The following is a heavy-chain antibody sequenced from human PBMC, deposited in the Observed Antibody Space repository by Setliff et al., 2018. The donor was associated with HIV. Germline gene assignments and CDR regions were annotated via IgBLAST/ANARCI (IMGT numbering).Heavy chain of an antibody. CDR1: GGSISTYY. V-gene: IGHV4-59*08. CDR2: VSYSGST. Sequence: SCNVSGGSISTYYWSWIRQPPGKGLEWLGYVSYSGSTNFNPSLESRLAMSVDMSKNHFSLKLRSVTAADTAVYYCARHGHFYDSSSSDAFDIRGHGTMVTVSS. J-gene: IGHJ3*02. D-gene: IGHD3-22*01. CDR3: ARHGHFYDSSSSDAFDI.